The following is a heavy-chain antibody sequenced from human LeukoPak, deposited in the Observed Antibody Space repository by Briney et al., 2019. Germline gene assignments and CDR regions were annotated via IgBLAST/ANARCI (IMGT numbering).Heavy chain of an antibody. D-gene: IGHD1-26*01. Sequence: ASAKVSCKASGYTFSGYYVHWVRQAPGQGLEWMGWINPNSGGAKYAQKFHGRVTMTRDTSISTAYMELSRQRSDDTAVYFCARVPTGSYPRYYIDVWGKGTTVTISS. CDR1: GYTFSGYY. CDR2: INPNSGGA. CDR3: ARVPTGSYPRYYIDV. V-gene: IGHV1-2*02. J-gene: IGHJ6*03.